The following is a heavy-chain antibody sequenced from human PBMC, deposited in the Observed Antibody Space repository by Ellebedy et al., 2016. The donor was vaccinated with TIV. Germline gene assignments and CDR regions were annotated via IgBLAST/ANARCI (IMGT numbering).Heavy chain of an antibody. CDR2: NYSSGIT. J-gene: IGHJ4*02. CDR1: GGSITGSH. D-gene: IGHD3-16*01. V-gene: IGHV4-59*01. Sequence: MPSETLSLTCTVSGGSITGSHWSWIRQPPGKGLEWFGFNYSSGITNYNPSLESRVTLSVDTSKNQFSLKQRSVTAADTAMYYCAKNSYASGEWGQGTLVTVSS. CDR3: AKNSYASGE.